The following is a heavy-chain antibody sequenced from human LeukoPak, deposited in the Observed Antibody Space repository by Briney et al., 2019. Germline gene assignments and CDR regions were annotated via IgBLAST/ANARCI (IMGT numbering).Heavy chain of an antibody. CDR2: ISSMGTHI. CDR3: ARARNDYGDYVFDY. V-gene: IGHV3-48*03. Sequence: GGSLRLSCAASGFTFSSYEMNWVRQAPGKGLEWVSYISSMGTHIYYADSVKGRFTISRDNAKNSLYLQMNSLRAEDTAVYCCARARNDYGDYVFDYWGQGTLVTVSS. CDR1: GFTFSSYE. D-gene: IGHD4-17*01. J-gene: IGHJ4*02.